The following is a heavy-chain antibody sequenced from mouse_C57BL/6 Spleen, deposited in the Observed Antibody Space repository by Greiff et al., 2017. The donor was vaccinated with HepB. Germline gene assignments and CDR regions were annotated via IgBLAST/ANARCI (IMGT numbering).Heavy chain of an antibody. Sequence: VQLQESGAELARPGASVKLSCKASGYTFTSYGISWVKQRTGQGLEWIGEIYPRSGNTYYNEKFKGKATLTADKSSSTAYMELRSLTSADSAVYFCARYDDYGSSYWYFDVWGTGTTVTVSS. CDR1: GYTFTSYG. CDR2: IYPRSGNT. J-gene: IGHJ1*03. CDR3: ARYDDYGSSYWYFDV. V-gene: IGHV1-81*01. D-gene: IGHD1-1*01.